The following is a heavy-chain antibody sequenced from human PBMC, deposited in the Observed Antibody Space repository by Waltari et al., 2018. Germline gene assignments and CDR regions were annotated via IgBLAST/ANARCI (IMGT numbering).Heavy chain of an antibody. D-gene: IGHD6-6*01. Sequence: QVQLVQSGAEVKKPGPSVKVSCKASGYTSTSYDINWVRPATGQGLEWMGWMNPNSGNTGYAQKFQGRVTMTRNTSISTAYMELSSLRSEDTAVYYCARGDTSQGHSSSPVSWGQGTLVTVSS. V-gene: IGHV1-8*01. J-gene: IGHJ5*02. CDR2: MNPNSGNT. CDR3: ARGDTSQGHSSSPVS. CDR1: GYTSTSYD.